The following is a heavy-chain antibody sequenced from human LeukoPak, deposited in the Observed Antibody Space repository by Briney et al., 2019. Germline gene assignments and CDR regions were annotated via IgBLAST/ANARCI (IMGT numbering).Heavy chain of an antibody. D-gene: IGHD3/OR15-3a*01. CDR2: IYYSGGT. V-gene: IGHV4-59*11. CDR3: ARSFGIWTGYYRFDY. CDR1: GGSISSHY. Sequence: PSETLSLTCTVSGGSISSHYWSWIRQPPGKGLEWIGYIYYSGGTNYNPSVKSRVTISVDTSKNQSYLKLSSVTAADTPVYYCARSFGIWTGYYRFDYWGQGTLVTVSS. J-gene: IGHJ4*02.